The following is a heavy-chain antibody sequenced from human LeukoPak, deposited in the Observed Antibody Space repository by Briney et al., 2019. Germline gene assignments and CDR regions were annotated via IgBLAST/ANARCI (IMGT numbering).Heavy chain of an antibody. J-gene: IGHJ4*02. CDR1: GFTFNHFW. CDR2: IKKTGSET. CDR3: AREDGYCSGGNCYSYFDS. D-gene: IGHD2-15*01. Sequence: QTGGSLRLSCAASGFTFNHFWMSWIRQAPGKGLEWVAYIKKTGSETYYVDSVKGRFTITRDNTRNSLFLQMYSLRAEDTAVYFCAREDGYCSGGNCYSYFDSWGQGTLVTVSA. V-gene: IGHV3-7*01.